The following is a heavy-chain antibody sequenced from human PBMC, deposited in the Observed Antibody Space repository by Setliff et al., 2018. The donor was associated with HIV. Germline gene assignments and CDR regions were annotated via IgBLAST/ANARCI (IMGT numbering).Heavy chain of an antibody. D-gene: IGHD7-27*01. V-gene: IGHV4-39*07. J-gene: IGHJ5*02. CDR3: ARLSLTRNWFDP. CDR1: GFSFRNSFYN. Sequence: SQTLSLTCNVSGFSFRNSFYNWGWIRQPPGKGLEWIGSIYYSGSTNYNPSLKSRVTISVDTSKNQFSLKLSSVTAADTAVYYCARLSLTRNWFDPWGQGTLVTVSS. CDR2: IYYSGST.